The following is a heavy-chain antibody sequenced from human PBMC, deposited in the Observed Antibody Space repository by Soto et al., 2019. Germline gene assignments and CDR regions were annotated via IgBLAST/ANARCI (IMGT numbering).Heavy chain of an antibody. Sequence: SETLSLTCAVYGGSFSGYYWSWIRQPPGKGLEWIGEINHSGSTNYNPSLKSRVTISVDTSKNQFSLKLSSVTAADTAVYYCARSHRDSQQLEGNWFDPGGKGTLVT. V-gene: IGHV4-34*01. J-gene: IGHJ5*02. D-gene: IGHD6-13*01. CDR1: GGSFSGYY. CDR2: INHSGST. CDR3: ARSHRDSQQLEGNWFDP.